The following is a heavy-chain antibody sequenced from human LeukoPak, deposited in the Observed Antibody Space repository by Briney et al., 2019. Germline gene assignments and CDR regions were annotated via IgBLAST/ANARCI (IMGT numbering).Heavy chain of an antibody. CDR2: IKQDESLE. CDR1: GFTFENYW. CDR3: ARWTGVIDS. Sequence: GGSLRLSCVASGFTFENYWMHWVRQAPGKGPEWVANIKQDESLEHYMDSVKGRFTSSRDNAKNSLILQMDSLRAEDTAVYYCARWTGVIDSWGQGTLVTVSS. D-gene: IGHD2-21*01. V-gene: IGHV3-7*01. J-gene: IGHJ4*02.